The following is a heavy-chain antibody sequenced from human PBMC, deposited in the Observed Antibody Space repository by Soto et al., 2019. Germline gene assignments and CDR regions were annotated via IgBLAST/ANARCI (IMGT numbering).Heavy chain of an antibody. Sequence: QVQLVQSGAEVKKPGASVKVSCKASGYTFTTHAMHWVRQAPGPRLEWMGWINTGNGNTKYSPKFQARVTITRDTSASTAYVELSNLRSEDTAVYYCATFGYYYGSGSYHYVMDVWGQGTTVTVSS. CDR3: ATFGYYYGSGSYHYVMDV. V-gene: IGHV1-3*04. D-gene: IGHD3-10*01. CDR2: INTGNGNT. J-gene: IGHJ6*02. CDR1: GYTFTTHA.